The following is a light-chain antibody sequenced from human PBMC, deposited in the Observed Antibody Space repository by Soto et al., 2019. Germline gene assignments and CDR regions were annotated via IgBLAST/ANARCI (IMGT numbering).Light chain of an antibody. J-gene: IGLJ2*01. CDR3: AAWDDSLNGVV. V-gene: IGLV1-44*01. Sequence: QSVLTQPPSASGTPGQRVTISCSGSSSNIGSKTVNWYQQLPGTAPKLLIYSNNQRPSGVPDRFSGSKSGTSASLAISGRQPADESDYHCAAWDDSLNGVVFGGGTQLTVL. CDR1: SSNIGSKT. CDR2: SNN.